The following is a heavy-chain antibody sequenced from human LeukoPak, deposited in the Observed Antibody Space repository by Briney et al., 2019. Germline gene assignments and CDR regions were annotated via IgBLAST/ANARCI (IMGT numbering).Heavy chain of an antibody. J-gene: IGHJ4*02. V-gene: IGHV3-23*01. CDR2: ISCGGGST. CDR1: GSTFSSYA. CDR3: AKDRIVVVPAAKFDY. D-gene: IGHD2-2*01. Sequence: GGSLRLSCAASGSTFSSYAMSWFRQAPGKGLEWLSPISCGGGSTYYADSVKGRFTISRDNSKHTLYLQMNSLRAEDTAVYYCAKDRIVVVPAAKFDYWGQGTLVTVSS.